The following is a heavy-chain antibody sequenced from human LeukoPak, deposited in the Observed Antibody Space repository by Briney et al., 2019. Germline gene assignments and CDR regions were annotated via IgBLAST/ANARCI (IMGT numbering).Heavy chain of an antibody. CDR1: GFTFSSYD. CDR3: ARGVVSGRGRTHFDY. V-gene: IGHV3-13*01. J-gene: IGHJ4*02. Sequence: GGSLRLSCAASGFTFSSYDMHWVRQATGKGLEWVSAIGTAGDTYYPGSVKGRFTISRENAKNSFYLQMNSLRAGDTAVYYCARGVVSGRGRTHFDYCGQGTLVTVSS. D-gene: IGHD3-16*01. CDR2: IGTAGDT.